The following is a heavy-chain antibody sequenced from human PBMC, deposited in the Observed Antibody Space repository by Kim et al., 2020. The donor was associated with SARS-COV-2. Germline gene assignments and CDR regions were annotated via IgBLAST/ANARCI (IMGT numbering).Heavy chain of an antibody. CDR1: GGSISSSSYY. D-gene: IGHD3-3*01. Sequence: SETLSLTCTVSGGSISSSSYYWGWIRQPPGKGLEWIGSIYYSGSTYYNPSLKSRVTISVDTSKNQFSLKLSSVTAADTAVYYCARHQVSSEAYYDFWSGYYALDYWGQGTLVTVSS. CDR2: IYYSGST. J-gene: IGHJ4*02. CDR3: ARHQVSSEAYYDFWSGYYALDY. V-gene: IGHV4-39*01.